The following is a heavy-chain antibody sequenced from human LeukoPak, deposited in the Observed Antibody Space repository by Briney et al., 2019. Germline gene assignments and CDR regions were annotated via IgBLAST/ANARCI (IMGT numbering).Heavy chain of an antibody. CDR3: ARGRKQQLVRTTYNWFDP. D-gene: IGHD6-13*01. Sequence: GSLRLSCAASGFTFSSYAMSWIRQPPGKGLEWIGEINHSGSINYNPSLKSRVTISVDRSKNQFSLNLTSVTAADTAVYYCARGRKQQLVRTTYNWFDPWGQGTLVTVSS. V-gene: IGHV4-34*01. CDR1: GFTFSSYA. J-gene: IGHJ5*02. CDR2: INHSGSI.